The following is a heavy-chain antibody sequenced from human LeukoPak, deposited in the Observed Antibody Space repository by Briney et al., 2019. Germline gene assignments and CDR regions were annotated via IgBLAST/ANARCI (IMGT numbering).Heavy chain of an antibody. J-gene: IGHJ4*02. Sequence: PSETLSLTCTVSGGSISSSSYYWGWIRQPPGKGLEWIGSISYSGRTYYNPSLKSRVTIYVDTSKNQLSMKLSSVTPADTALYYCARHQRVGYSSGRADFDYWGQRTLVTVSS. V-gene: IGHV4-39*01. D-gene: IGHD6-19*01. CDR1: GGSISSSSYY. CDR3: ARHQRVGYSSGRADFDY. CDR2: ISYSGRT.